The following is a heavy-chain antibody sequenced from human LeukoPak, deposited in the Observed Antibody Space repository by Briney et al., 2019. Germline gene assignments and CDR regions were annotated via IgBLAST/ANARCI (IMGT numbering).Heavy chain of an antibody. D-gene: IGHD3-22*01. CDR3: ARDGRISYYDSSGPFDY. J-gene: IGHJ4*02. V-gene: IGHV3-33*08. CDR2: IWYDGSNK. CDR1: GFTFSSYG. Sequence: GRSLRLSCAASGFTFSSYGMHWVRQAPGKGLEWVAVIWYDGSNKYYADSVKGRFTISRDNSKNTLYLQMNSLRAEDTAVYYCARDGRISYYDSSGPFDYWGQGTLVTVSS.